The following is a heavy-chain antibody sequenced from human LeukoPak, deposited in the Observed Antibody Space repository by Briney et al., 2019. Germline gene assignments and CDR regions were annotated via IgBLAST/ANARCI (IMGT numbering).Heavy chain of an antibody. Sequence: SETLSLTCAVYGGSFSGYYWSWIRQPPGKGLEWIGEINHSGSTNYNPSLKSRVTISVDTSKNQFSLKLSSVTAADTAVYYCGRGDPTGYFDLWGRGTLVTVSS. CDR2: INHSGST. D-gene: IGHD4-17*01. J-gene: IGHJ2*01. CDR1: GGSFSGYY. CDR3: GRGDPTGYFDL. V-gene: IGHV4-34*01.